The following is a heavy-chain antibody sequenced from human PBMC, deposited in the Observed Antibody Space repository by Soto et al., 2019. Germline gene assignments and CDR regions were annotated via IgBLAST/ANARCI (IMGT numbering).Heavy chain of an antibody. J-gene: IGHJ6*02. CDR3: ARVILELLQLGYYYYYGMDV. CDR2: IYYSGST. V-gene: IGHV4-30-4*01. D-gene: IGHD3-3*01. CDR1: GGSISSGDYY. Sequence: SETLSLTCTVSGGSISSGDYYWSWIRQPPGKGLEWIGYIYYSGSTYYNPSLKSRVTISVDTSKNQFSLKLSSVTAADTAVYYCARVILELLQLGYYYYYGMDVWGQGTTVTVSS.